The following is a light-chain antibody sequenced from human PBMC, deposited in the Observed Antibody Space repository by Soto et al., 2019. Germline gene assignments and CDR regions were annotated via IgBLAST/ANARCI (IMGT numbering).Light chain of an antibody. CDR2: GAS. CDR3: QQYGSSYT. CDR1: QSVSSSY. J-gene: IGKJ2*01. V-gene: IGKV3-20*01. Sequence: EIVLTQAPGTLSLSPGERDTLSCRASQSVSSSYLAWYQQKPGQAPRLLIYGASSRATGIPDRFSGSWSGTDFTLTISRLEPEDFAVYYCQQYGSSYTFGQGTNLEIK.